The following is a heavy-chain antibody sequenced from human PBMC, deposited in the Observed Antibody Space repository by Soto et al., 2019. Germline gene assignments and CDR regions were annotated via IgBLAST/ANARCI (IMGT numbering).Heavy chain of an antibody. J-gene: IGHJ4*02. D-gene: IGHD6-25*01. V-gene: IGHV4-31*03. CDR3: ARDRSGYGNLDY. Sequence: VKPSQTLSLTCTVSGGSTRSGAYYWTWIRQHPGKGPEWIGYIYSSGTTYYNPSLESRVHMSLDTSKNQFSLNLNSVTAADTAMYYCARDRSGYGNLDYWGQGTLVIVSS. CDR2: IYSSGTT. CDR1: GGSTRSGAYY.